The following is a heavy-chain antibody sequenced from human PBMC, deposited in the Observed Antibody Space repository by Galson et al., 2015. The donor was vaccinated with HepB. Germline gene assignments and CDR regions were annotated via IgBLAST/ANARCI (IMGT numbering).Heavy chain of an antibody. Sequence: SLRLSCAASGFTFSSYGMHWVRQAPGKGLEWVTFIKYDGNTKYYGDLVKGRFHVSRDNSSNTLYLPMNSLRPEDTAMYYCAKEVNYGDSGGDYWGQGILVTVSS. CDR3: AKEVNYGDSGGDY. CDR1: GFTFSSYG. CDR2: IKYDGNTK. J-gene: IGHJ4*02. D-gene: IGHD4-17*01. V-gene: IGHV3-30*02.